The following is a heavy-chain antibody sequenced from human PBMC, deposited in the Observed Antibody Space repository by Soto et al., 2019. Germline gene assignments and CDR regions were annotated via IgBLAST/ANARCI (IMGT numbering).Heavy chain of an antibody. CDR1: GFTFSSYS. D-gene: IGHD5-12*01. J-gene: IGHJ4*02. V-gene: IGHV3-21*01. Sequence: GGSLRLSCAASGFTFSSYSMNWVRQAPGKGLEWVSSISSSSSYIYYADSVKGRFTISRDNAKNSLYLQMNSLRAEDTAVYYCARPSLKSGYDFDYWGQGTLVTVSS. CDR3: ARPSLKSGYDFDY. CDR2: ISSSSSYI.